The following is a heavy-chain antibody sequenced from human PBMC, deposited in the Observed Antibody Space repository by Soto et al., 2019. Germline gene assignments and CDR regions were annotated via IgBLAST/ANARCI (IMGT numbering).Heavy chain of an antibody. D-gene: IGHD4-17*01. V-gene: IGHV4-39*01. CDR3: ARRSGGYEDYGDYPY. J-gene: IGHJ4*02. CDR1: GGSISSSSYY. Sequence: SETLSLTCTVSGGSISSSSYYWGWIRQPPGKGLEWIGSIYYSGSTYYNPSLKSRVTISVDTSKNQFSLKLSSVTAADTAVYYCARRSGGYEDYGDYPYWGQGTLVTVSS. CDR2: IYYSGST.